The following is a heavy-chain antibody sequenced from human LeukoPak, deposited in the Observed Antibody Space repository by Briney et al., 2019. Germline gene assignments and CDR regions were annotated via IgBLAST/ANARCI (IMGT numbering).Heavy chain of an antibody. Sequence: PGGSLRLSCAASGFTFSSHSMGWVRQAPGKGLEWVSVINNFGSSTFYADSVKGRFTISRDNSKNTLYLQMNSLRAEDTAVYYCAKDGWGDWGQGTLVTVSS. V-gene: IGHV3-23*01. CDR1: GFTFSSHS. CDR2: INNFGSST. J-gene: IGHJ4*02. CDR3: AKDGWGD. D-gene: IGHD1-26*01.